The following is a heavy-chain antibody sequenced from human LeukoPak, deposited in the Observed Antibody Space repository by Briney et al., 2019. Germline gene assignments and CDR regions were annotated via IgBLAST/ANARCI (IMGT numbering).Heavy chain of an antibody. V-gene: IGHV1-69*05. Sequence: SVKVSCKASGGTCSSYAISWVRQAPGQGLEWMGGIIPIFGTANYAQKFQGRVTITTDESTSTAYMELSSLRSEDTAVYYCAGRSYCSSTSCYAWGQGYYYMDVWGKGTTVTVSS. CDR1: GGTCSSYA. CDR3: AGRSYCSSTSCYAWGQGYYYMDV. J-gene: IGHJ6*03. D-gene: IGHD2-2*01. CDR2: IIPIFGTA.